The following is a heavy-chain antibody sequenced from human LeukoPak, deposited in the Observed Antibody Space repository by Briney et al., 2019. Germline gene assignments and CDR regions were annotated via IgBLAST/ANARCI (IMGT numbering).Heavy chain of an antibody. CDR2: ISAGSSYI. CDR1: GFSLSAYG. V-gene: IGHV3-21*01. Sequence: GGSLRLSCVASGFSLSAYGIHWVRQTPGKGLEWVSSISAGSSYIYYTDSVKGRFSISRDNAKNSLYLQMNSLRAEDTAVYYCAREDIVVIPATMDDAFDIWGQGTVVTVSS. J-gene: IGHJ3*02. CDR3: AREDIVVIPATMDDAFDI. D-gene: IGHD2-2*01.